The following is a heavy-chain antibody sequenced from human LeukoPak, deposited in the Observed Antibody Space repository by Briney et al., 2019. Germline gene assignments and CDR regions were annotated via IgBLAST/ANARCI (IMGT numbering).Heavy chain of an antibody. CDR3: ARAPQTLWGWSAAVHNYFDP. Sequence: ASVKVSCTASGFTFTSYDINWVRQATGQGLEWMGWMNPKSGYTGCAQKFQGRVTLTRNTSISTVYMELSSLRSEDTAVYYCARAPQTLWGWSAAVHNYFDPWGQGTLVTVSS. CDR2: MNPKSGYT. V-gene: IGHV1-8*01. D-gene: IGHD3-10*01. CDR1: GFTFTSYD. J-gene: IGHJ5*02.